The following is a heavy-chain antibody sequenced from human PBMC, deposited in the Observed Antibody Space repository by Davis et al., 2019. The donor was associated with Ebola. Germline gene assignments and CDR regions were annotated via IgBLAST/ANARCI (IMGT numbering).Heavy chain of an antibody. D-gene: IGHD6-19*01. Sequence: ASVKVSCKASGYTFTGYAMHWVRQAPGQRLEWMGWINPKSGGTNYAQNFQGRVTMTRDTSITTAYLQWSRLKASDTAMYYCARQMLLDSSGWHSAFDHWGQGTLVTVSS. V-gene: IGHV1-2*02. CDR1: GYTFTGYA. J-gene: IGHJ4*02. CDR3: ARQMLLDSSGWHSAFDH. CDR2: INPKSGGT.